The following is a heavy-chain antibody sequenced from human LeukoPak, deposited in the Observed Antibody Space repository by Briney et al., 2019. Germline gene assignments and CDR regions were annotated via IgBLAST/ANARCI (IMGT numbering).Heavy chain of an antibody. V-gene: IGHV3-30*02. CDR2: IRYDGSNK. Sequence: GGSLRLSCAASGFTLSSYGMHWVRQAPGKGLEWVAFIRYDGSNKYYADSVKGRFTISRDNSKNTLYLQMNSLRAEDTAVYYCAKERITMVRGVIPWFDPWGQGTLVTVSS. CDR3: AKERITMVRGVIPWFDP. D-gene: IGHD3-10*01. CDR1: GFTLSSYG. J-gene: IGHJ5*02.